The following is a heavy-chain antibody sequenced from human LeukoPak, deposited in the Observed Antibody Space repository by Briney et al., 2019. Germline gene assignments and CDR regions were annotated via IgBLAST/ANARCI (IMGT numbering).Heavy chain of an antibody. V-gene: IGHV1-2*02. CDR2: INPNSGGT. CDR3: AREGSDCSSTSCSFDY. J-gene: IGHJ4*02. CDR1: GYTFTGYY. D-gene: IGHD2-2*01. Sequence: GASVKVSCKASGYTFTGYYMHWVRQAPGQGLEWMGWINPNSGGTNYAQKFQGRVTMTRDTSISTAYTELSRLRSDDTAVYYCAREGSDCSSTSCSFDYWGQGTLVTVSS.